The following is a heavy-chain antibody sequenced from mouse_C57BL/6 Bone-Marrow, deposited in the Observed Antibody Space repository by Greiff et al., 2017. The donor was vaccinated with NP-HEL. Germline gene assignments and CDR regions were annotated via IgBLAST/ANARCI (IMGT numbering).Heavy chain of an antibody. CDR3: ARDRIPITTVVASYWYFDV. V-gene: IGHV5-4*01. J-gene: IGHJ1*03. Sequence: EVQGVESGGGLVKPGGSLKLSCAASGFTFSSYAMSWVRQTPEKRLEWVATISDGGSYTYYPDNVKGRFTFSRDNAKNNLYLQMRHLKSEDTDMYYCARDRIPITTVVASYWYFDVWGTGTTVTVSS. CDR1: GFTFSSYA. CDR2: ISDGGSYT. D-gene: IGHD1-1*01.